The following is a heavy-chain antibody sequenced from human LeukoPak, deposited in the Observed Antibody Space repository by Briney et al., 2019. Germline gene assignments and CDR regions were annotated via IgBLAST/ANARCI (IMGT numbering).Heavy chain of an antibody. CDR3: ARHKTTAAYFDY. CDR1: DGSISSYY. J-gene: IGHJ4*02. D-gene: IGHD1-14*01. CDR2: IYYSGST. V-gene: IGHV4-59*08. Sequence: SETLSLTCTVSDGSISSYYWSWIRQPPGKGLEWIGYIYYSGSTNYNPSLKSRVTISVDTSKNQFSLKLSSVTAADTAVYYCARHKTTAAYFDYWGQGTLVTVSS.